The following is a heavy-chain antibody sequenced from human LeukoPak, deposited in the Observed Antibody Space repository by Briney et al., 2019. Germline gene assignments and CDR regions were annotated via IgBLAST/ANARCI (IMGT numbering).Heavy chain of an antibody. D-gene: IGHD3-22*01. CDR3: ARADSYDSSGYYHFDY. Sequence: GASVKVSCKASGYTFTSYYMHWVRQAPGQGLEWMGIINPSGGSTSYAQKFQGRVTMTRDTSTSTVYMELSSLRSEDTAVYYCARADSYDSSGYYHFDYWGQETLVTVSS. J-gene: IGHJ4*02. CDR2: INPSGGST. CDR1: GYTFTSYY. V-gene: IGHV1-46*01.